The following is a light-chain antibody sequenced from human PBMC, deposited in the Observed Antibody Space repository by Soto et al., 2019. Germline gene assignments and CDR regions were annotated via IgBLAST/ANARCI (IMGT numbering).Light chain of an antibody. V-gene: IGKV3-15*01. J-gene: IGKJ4*01. CDR2: GAS. CDR3: QHYYKWPLT. Sequence: EIVMTQSPATLSVSQGERATLSCRASQNINSDLAWYQQKPGQAPRLLIYGASTRATAFPARFSGSGSGTDFTLTITSLQSEDSAVYYCQHYYKWPLTFGGGTKVEIK. CDR1: QNINSD.